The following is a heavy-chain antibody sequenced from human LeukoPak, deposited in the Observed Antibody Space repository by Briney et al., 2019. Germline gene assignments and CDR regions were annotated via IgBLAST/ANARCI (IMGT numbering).Heavy chain of an antibody. CDR2: IRSGGRT. CDR1: GFTVSSSY. CDR3: AREGSGRTAYNDGLDV. J-gene: IGHJ3*01. Sequence: GGSLSLSCAASGFTVSSSYMARVRQAPGKGQEWVSVIRSGGRTVYADSVKGRFTISRDNSKNTLYLQLNSPRAEDTAVYYCAREGSGRTAYNDGLDVWGRGTMVTVSS. V-gene: IGHV3-53*01. D-gene: IGHD3-10*01.